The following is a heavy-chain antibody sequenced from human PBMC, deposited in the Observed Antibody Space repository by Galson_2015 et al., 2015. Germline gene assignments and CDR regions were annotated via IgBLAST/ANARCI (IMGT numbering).Heavy chain of an antibody. J-gene: IGHJ6*02. V-gene: IGHV3-23*01. Sequence: SLRLSCAASGLTFTSYAMSWVRRAPGKGLEWVSAISGSGASRFYADSVKGRFTISRDNSKSTVYLQMNSLRVEDTAIFYCAKDRRDRSDQNKDHSMDAWGQGTPVIVS. CDR3: AKDRRDRSDQNKDHSMDA. D-gene: IGHD5-24*01. CDR1: GLTFTSYA. CDR2: ISGSGASR.